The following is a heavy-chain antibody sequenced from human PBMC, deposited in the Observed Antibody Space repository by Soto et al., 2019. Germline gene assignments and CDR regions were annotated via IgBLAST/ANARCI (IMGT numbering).Heavy chain of an antibody. V-gene: IGHV3-64*04. Sequence: GGSLRLSCSASGFTFSEYSMHWVRQAPGKGLQYVSTISSDGDITYYADSVKGRFTISRDNSKNTLYLQMNSLRPEDTAVYYCARDGWGSNWYFDLWGRGTLVTVSS. D-gene: IGHD3-16*01. J-gene: IGHJ2*01. CDR2: ISSDGDIT. CDR3: ARDGWGSNWYFDL. CDR1: GFTFSEYS.